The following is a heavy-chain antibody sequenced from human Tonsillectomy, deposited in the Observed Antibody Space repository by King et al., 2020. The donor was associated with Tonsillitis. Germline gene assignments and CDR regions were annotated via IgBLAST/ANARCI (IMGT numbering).Heavy chain of an antibody. CDR1: GYTFTRYY. D-gene: IGHD2-15*01. CDR3: GRDPAARSRYSSYYMDV. Sequence: VQLVESGAEVKKPGASVNVSCKTSGYTFTRYYLHWVRQAPGQGLEWMGIINPSDGSTSYAQKFQGRVTMTRDTSTSTVYMGLSSLRSEDTAVYYCGRDPAARSRYSSYYMDVWGKGNTVTVSS. CDR2: INPSDGST. J-gene: IGHJ6*03. V-gene: IGHV1-46*01.